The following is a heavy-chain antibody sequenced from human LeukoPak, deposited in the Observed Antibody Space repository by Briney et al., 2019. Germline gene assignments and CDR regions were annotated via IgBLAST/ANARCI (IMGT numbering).Heavy chain of an antibody. CDR1: GYTFTSYA. CDR3: ARDNSVEDTAWWFDP. Sequence: RVASVKVSCKASGYTFTSYAMNWVRQAPGQGLEWMGIINPSGGSTSYAQKFQGRVTMTRDMSTSTDYMELSSLRSEDTAVYYCARDNSVEDTAWWFDPWGQGTLVTVSS. J-gene: IGHJ5*02. V-gene: IGHV1-46*01. D-gene: IGHD4-23*01. CDR2: INPSGGST.